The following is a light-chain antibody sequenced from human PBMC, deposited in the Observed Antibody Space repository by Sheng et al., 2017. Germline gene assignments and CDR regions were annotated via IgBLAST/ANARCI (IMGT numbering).Light chain of an antibody. CDR1: QSVSTD. V-gene: IGKV3-15*01. CDR3: QQYHNWPKT. CDR2: GAS. Sequence: ETVMTQSPATLSVSPGERATLSCRASQSVSTDLAWYQQIHGQAPRLLIYGASTRATGIPARFSGSGSGTEFALTISSLQSEDFAVYYCQQYHNWPKTFGQGTKVEI. J-gene: IGKJ1*01.